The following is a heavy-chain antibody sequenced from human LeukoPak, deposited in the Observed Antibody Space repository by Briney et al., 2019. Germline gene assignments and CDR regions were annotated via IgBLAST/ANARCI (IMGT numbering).Heavy chain of an antibody. J-gene: IGHJ6*02. CDR3: VRGDTYDYYYYYGVDV. Sequence: PWGSLTLSCAASGFTFSSYSMNWVRQAPGKGLEWVSSISSSSSYIYYADSVKGRFTISRDNAKNSLYLQMNSLRPEDTAVYYCVRGDTYDYYYYYGVDVWGQGTTVTVSS. V-gene: IGHV3-21*01. CDR1: GFTFSSYS. CDR2: ISSSSSYI. D-gene: IGHD5-18*01.